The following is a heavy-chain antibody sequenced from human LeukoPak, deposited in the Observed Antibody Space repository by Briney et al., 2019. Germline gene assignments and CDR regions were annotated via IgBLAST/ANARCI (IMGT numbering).Heavy chain of an antibody. J-gene: IGHJ4*02. CDR3: ARTIGTGPLGHFDH. D-gene: IGHD3/OR15-3a*01. CDR1: TFTFSNSY. V-gene: IGHV3-11*01. CDR2: ISSSAGTI. Sequence: GGSLRLSCVASTFTFSNSYMSWIRQAPGKGLEWISYISSSAGTIFYADSVEGRFTVSRDNTKNSLYLQMNALRADDTAVYYCARTIGTGPLGHFDHWGQGTLVTVSS.